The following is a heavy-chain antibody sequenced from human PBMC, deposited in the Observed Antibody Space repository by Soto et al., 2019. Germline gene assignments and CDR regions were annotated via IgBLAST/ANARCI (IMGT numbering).Heavy chain of an antibody. Sequence: QVLLAQSGAEVRHHGSSMNVSCQASGGSFSDSAFSWVRQAPGQGLEWMGGIIPMFAATKYAQRFQGRVTITADASTTTVYMALSRLTSDDSAVSYCSRGGIVAVPAALSSYDDYTNDRFDSWGQGPLVAVSS. V-gene: IGHV1-69*01. D-gene: IGHD2-15*01. J-gene: IGHJ4*02. CDR2: IIPMFAAT. CDR1: GGSFSDSA. CDR3: SRGGIVAVPAALSSYDDYTNDRFDS.